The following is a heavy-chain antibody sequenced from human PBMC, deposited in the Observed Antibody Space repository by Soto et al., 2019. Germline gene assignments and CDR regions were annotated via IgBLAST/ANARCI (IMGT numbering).Heavy chain of an antibody. V-gene: IGHV3-23*01. CDR1: GFTFSSYA. D-gene: IGHD3-22*01. Sequence: GGSLRLSCAASGFTFSSYAMSWARQAPGKGLEWVSAISGSGGSTYYADSVKGRFTISRDNSKNTLYLQMNSLRAEDTAVYYCAKIPMIVVVVPYYFDYWGQGTLVTVSS. CDR3: AKIPMIVVVVPYYFDY. CDR2: ISGSGGST. J-gene: IGHJ4*02.